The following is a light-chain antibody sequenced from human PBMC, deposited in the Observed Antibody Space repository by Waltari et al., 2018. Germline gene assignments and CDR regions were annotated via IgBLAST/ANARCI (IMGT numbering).Light chain of an antibody. CDR1: YYDIGNYDL. CDR3: CSYAGENTMI. J-gene: IGLJ2*01. CDR2: EAT. Sequence: QSALTQPASVSGSPGQSVTISCTGTYYDIGNYDLVSWYQYPGKAPRLIIYEATSRPSWVSNRFSASQSGNTASLTISGLQTEDEAHYYCCSYAGENTMIFGGGTRLTVL. V-gene: IGLV2-23*01.